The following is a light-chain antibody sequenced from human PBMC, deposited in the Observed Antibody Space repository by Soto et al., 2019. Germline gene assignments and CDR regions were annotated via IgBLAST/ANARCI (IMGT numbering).Light chain of an antibody. J-gene: IGLJ1*01. V-gene: IGLV2-11*01. CDR1: SSDVGGYDY. CDR2: DVS. Sequence: QSALTQPRSVSGSPGQSVTISCTGTSSDVGGYDYVSWYRQHPGKAPKLMIHDVSKRPSGVPDRFSGSKSGNTASLTSSGLQGEDEADFYCCSYAGRYTYVFGTGAKLTVL. CDR3: CSYAGRYTYV.